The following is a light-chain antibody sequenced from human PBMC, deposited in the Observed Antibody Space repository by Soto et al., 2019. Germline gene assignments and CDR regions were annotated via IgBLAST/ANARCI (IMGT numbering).Light chain of an antibody. Sequence: EIVLTQSPATLSLSPGERATLSCRASQSVSSSLGWYQQTPGQPPRLLIYDASKRVTGIPARFSGSGSGTDFTLAISSLEPEDFAVYFCQQRTGGWTFGQGTKVEIK. V-gene: IGKV3-11*01. J-gene: IGKJ1*01. CDR1: QSVSSS. CDR2: DAS. CDR3: QQRTGGWT.